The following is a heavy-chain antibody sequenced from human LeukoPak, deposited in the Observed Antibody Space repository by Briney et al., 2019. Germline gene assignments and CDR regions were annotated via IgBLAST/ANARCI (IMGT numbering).Heavy chain of an antibody. D-gene: IGHD2-15*01. CDR3: ARGPYCSGGSCYRRYDYYMDV. CDR1: GGSFSGYY. CDR2: INHGGSA. V-gene: IGHV4-34*01. Sequence: PSETLSLTCAVSGGSFSGYYWSWIRQSPGQGLEWIGEINHGGSANYNPSLKSRVTISVDTSKNQFSLKLSSVTAADTAVYYCARGPYCSGGSCYRRYDYYMDVWGKGTTVTVSS. J-gene: IGHJ6*03.